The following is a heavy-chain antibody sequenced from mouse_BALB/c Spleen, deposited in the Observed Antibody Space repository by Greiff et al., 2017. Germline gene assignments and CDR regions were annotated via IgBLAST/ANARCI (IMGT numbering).Heavy chain of an antibody. V-gene: IGHV14-3*02. J-gene: IGHJ4*01. CDR3: ASYGNYSYYYAMDY. CDR2: IDPANGNT. Sequence: EVKLMESGAELVKPGASVKLSCTASGFNIKDTYMHWVKQRPEQGLEWIGRIDPANGNTKYDPKFQGKATITADTSSNTAYLQLSSLTSEDTAVYYCASYGNYSYYYAMDYWGQGTSVTVSS. D-gene: IGHD2-1*01. CDR1: GFNIKDTY.